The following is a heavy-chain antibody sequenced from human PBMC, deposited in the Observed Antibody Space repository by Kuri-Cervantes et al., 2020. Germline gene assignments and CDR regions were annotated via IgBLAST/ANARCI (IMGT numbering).Heavy chain of an antibody. V-gene: IGHV3-11*01. J-gene: IGHJ4*02. CDR1: GFTFSDYY. Sequence: GGSLRLSCAASGFTFSDYYMSWIRQAPGKGLEWVSYISSSGSTIYYADSVKGRFTISGDNAKNSLYLQMNSLRAEDTAVYYCARRTVPLFPSSGWYYFDYWGQGTLVTVSS. CDR3: ARRTVPLFPSSGWYYFDY. CDR2: ISSSGSTI. D-gene: IGHD6-19*01.